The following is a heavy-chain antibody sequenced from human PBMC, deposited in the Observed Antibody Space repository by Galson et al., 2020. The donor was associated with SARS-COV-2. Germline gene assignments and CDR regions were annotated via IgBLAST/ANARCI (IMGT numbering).Heavy chain of an antibody. CDR3: ATSDWYEFDS. Sequence: NPSLKSRVTISLDTSKNQFSLKVNTVTAADTGVYYCATSDWYEFDSWGQGTLVTVSS. V-gene: IGHV4-39*07. D-gene: IGHD6-19*01. J-gene: IGHJ4*02.